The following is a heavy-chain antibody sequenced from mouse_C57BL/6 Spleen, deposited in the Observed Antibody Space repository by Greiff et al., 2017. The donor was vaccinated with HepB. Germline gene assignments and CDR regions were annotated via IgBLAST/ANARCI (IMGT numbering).Heavy chain of an antibody. CDR3: ARVGYGNYYEYFDV. V-gene: IGHV1-39*01. CDR1: GYSFTDYN. Sequence: VQLQHSGPELVKPGASVKISCKASGYSFTDYNMNWVKQSNGKSLEWIGVINPNYGTTSYNQKFKGKATLTVDQSSSTAYMQLNSLTSEDSAVYYCARVGYGNYYEYFDVWGTGTTVTVSS. J-gene: IGHJ1*03. D-gene: IGHD2-10*02. CDR2: INPNYGTT.